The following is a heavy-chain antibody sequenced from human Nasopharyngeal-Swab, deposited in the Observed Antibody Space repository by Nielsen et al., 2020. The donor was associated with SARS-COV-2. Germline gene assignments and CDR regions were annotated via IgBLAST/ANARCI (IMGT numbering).Heavy chain of an antibody. Sequence: SETLSLTFGPSGGPISSSNWWSWARQPPGKGLEWNGEIYRSGSTNYNPSLKSRVTISVDKSKNQFSLQLTSVTAADTAVYYCARREWLQFDYWGPGTLVTVSS. D-gene: IGHD5-24*01. V-gene: IGHV4-4*02. CDR2: IYRSGST. J-gene: IGHJ4*02. CDR3: ARREWLQFDY. CDR1: GGPISSSNW.